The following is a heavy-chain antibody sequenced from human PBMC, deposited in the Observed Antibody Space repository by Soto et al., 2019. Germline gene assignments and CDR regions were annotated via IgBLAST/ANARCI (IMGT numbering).Heavy chain of an antibody. J-gene: IGHJ4*02. CDR3: ARRHSTVAGYYFDY. CDR1: GGTFSSYA. CDR2: IIPIFGTA. V-gene: IGHV1-69*13. Sequence: GASVKVSWKASGGTFSSYAISWVRQAPGQGLEWMGGIIPIFGTANYAQKFQGRVTITADESTSTAYMELSSLRSEDTAVYYCARRHSTVAGYYFDYWGQGTLVTVSS. D-gene: IGHD6-19*01.